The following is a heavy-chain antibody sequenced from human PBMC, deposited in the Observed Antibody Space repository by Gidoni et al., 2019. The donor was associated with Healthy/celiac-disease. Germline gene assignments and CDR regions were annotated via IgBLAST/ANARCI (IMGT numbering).Heavy chain of an antibody. D-gene: IGHD6-19*01. CDR2: IYSGGST. CDR3: AIGRAVAEFDY. Sequence: EVQLVESGGGLVQPGGSLRLSCAASGFTVSSNYMSWVRQAPGKGLEWVSVIYSGGSTYYADSVKGRFTISRHNSKNTLYLQMNSRRAEDTACYYCAIGRAVAEFDYWSQVTLVTVSS. V-gene: IGHV3-53*04. J-gene: IGHJ4*02. CDR1: GFTVSSNY.